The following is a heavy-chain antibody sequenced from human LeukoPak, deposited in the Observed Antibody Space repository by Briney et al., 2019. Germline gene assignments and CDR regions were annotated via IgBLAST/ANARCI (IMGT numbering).Heavy chain of an antibody. D-gene: IGHD2-15*01. J-gene: IGHJ4*02. Sequence: GGSLRLSCAVSGFTVSIYYMTWVRQAPGKGLEWVSFIYSNGSANYAESVKRTFTISRDNSKNTVYLQMNSLRAEDTAVYYCVRGPGWNYFDYWGQGTLVTVSS. CDR1: GFTVSIYY. CDR3: VRGPGWNYFDY. CDR2: IYSNGSA. V-gene: IGHV3-66*01.